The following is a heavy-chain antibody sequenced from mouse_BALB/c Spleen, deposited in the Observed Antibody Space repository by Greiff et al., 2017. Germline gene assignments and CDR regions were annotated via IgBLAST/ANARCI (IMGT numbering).Heavy chain of an antibody. V-gene: IGHV1S22*01. CDR3: TRFPY. CDR1: GYTFTSYW. CDR2: IYPGSGST. J-gene: IGHJ2*01. Sequence: LQQPGSELVRPGASVKLSCKASGYTFTSYWMHWVKQRPGQGLEWIGNIYPGSGSTNYDEKFKSKATLTVDTSSSTAYMQLSSLTSEDSAVYYCTRFPYWGQGTTLTVSS.